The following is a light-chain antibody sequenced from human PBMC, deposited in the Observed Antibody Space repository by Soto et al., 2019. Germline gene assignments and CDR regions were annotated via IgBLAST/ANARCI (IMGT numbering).Light chain of an antibody. CDR3: AAWDERLNGYV. V-gene: IGLV1-44*01. CDR2: SNN. CDR1: ISNIGSNS. Sequence: SVLTQPPSATGTPGQRVTISCSGTISNIGSNSVNWYQQLPGTAPSLLIYSNNQRASGVSGRFSGSKSGTSASLAISGLRSEDESDYYCAAWDERLNGYVFGTGTKVTVL. J-gene: IGLJ1*01.